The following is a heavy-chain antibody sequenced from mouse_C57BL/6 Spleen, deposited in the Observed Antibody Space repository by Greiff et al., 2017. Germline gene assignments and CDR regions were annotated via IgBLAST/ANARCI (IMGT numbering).Heavy chain of an antibody. V-gene: IGHV1-80*01. D-gene: IGHD2-4*01. CDR2: IYPGDGDT. CDR3: ARDDYDAFFAY. J-gene: IGHJ3*01. CDR1: GYAFSSYW. Sequence: VQGVESGAELVKPGASVKISCKASGYAFSSYWMNWVKQRPGKGLEWIGQIYPGDGDTNYNGKFKGKATLTADKSSSTAYMQLSSLTSEDSAVYFCARDDYDAFFAYWGQGTLVTVSA.